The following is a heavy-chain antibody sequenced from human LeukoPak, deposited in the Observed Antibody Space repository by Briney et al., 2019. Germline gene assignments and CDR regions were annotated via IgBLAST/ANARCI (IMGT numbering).Heavy chain of an antibody. Sequence: GGSLRLSCAASGFTFSSYNMNWVRQAPGKGLEWVSSISSSSSYIYYADSVKGRFTISRDNAKNSLYLQMNSLRAEDTAVYYCARKSSAVAGPFDYWGQGTLVTVSS. D-gene: IGHD6-19*01. J-gene: IGHJ4*02. CDR1: GFTFSSYN. CDR3: ARKSSAVAGPFDY. V-gene: IGHV3-21*01. CDR2: ISSSSSYI.